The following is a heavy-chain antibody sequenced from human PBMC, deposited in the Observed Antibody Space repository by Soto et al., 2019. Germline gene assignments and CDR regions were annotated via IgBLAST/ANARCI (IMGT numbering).Heavy chain of an antibody. J-gene: IGHJ4*02. CDR1: GYTFSTYA. D-gene: IGHD6-19*01. CDR2: ISAYSGDT. CDR3: AFAGSGSLPVDY. V-gene: IGHV1-18*01. Sequence: QVQLVQSGAEVKKPGASVKVSCKGSGYTFSTYAIAWVRQAPGQGLEWMAWISAYSGDTNYAPKVQGRATLTTDTPPTTADLDLRFRTSADSAVYYSAFAGSGSLPVDYRGEGTLVIVSS.